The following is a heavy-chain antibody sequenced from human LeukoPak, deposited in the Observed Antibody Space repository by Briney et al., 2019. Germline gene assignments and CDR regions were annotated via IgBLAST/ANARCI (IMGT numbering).Heavy chain of an antibody. V-gene: IGHV5-51*01. J-gene: IGHJ5*02. CDR2: IYPDDADT. CDR1: GYIFTRYW. CDR3: ARALSRYCTNGVCLDWFDP. Sequence: GESLKISCKGSGYIFTRYWIAWVRQMPGKGLEWMGLIYPDDADTKYSPSFQGQVTISVDKSISTAYLHWSSLKASDTAMYYCARALSRYCTNGVCLDWFDPWGQGTLVTVSS. D-gene: IGHD2-8*01.